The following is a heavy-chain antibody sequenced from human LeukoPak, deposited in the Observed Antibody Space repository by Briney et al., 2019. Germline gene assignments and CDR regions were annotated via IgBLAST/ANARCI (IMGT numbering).Heavy chain of an antibody. V-gene: IGHV3-20*04. CDR3: AKDVTHIIPTNFDY. J-gene: IGHJ4*02. D-gene: IGHD3-22*01. CDR1: GFTFDDYG. CDR2: INWNGGST. Sequence: GGSLRLSCAASGFTFDDYGMSWVRQAPGKGLEWVSGINWNGGSTGYADSVKGRFTISRDNAKNTLYLQMNSLRAEDTAVYYCAKDVTHIIPTNFDYWGQGTLVTVSS.